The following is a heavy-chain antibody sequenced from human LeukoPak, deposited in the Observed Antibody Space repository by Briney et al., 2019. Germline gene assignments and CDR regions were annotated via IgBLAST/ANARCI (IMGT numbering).Heavy chain of an antibody. Sequence: GGSLRLSCAASGFTFSSYSMNWVRQAPGKGLEWVSSISSSSSYIYYADSVKGRFTISRDNAKNSLYLQMNSLRAEDTAVYYCAGVSRVGATTFKEDPVDYWGQGTLVTVSS. CDR2: ISSSSSYI. CDR1: GFTFSSYS. D-gene: IGHD1-26*01. V-gene: IGHV3-21*01. J-gene: IGHJ4*02. CDR3: AGVSRVGATTFKEDPVDY.